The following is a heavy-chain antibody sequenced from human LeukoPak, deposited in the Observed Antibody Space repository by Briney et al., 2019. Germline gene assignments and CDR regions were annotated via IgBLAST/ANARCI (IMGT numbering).Heavy chain of an antibody. D-gene: IGHD3-22*01. CDR3: ARDVYDSSGYYYPKQGPFDY. J-gene: IGHJ4*02. Sequence: GASVKVSCKASGYTFTNYAVNWVRQAPGQGLEWMGWISAYNGNTNYAQKLQGRVTMTTDTSTSTAYMELRSLRSDDTAVYYCARDVYDSSGYYYPKQGPFDYWGQGTLVTVSS. CDR1: GYTFTNYA. CDR2: ISAYNGNT. V-gene: IGHV1-18*01.